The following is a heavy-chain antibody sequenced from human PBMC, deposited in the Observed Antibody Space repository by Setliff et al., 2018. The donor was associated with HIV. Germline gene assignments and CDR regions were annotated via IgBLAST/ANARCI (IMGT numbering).Heavy chain of an antibody. J-gene: IGHJ5*02. D-gene: IGHD3-16*01. Sequence: PGGSLRLSCAASKFSFSTYSMNWVRQAPGKGLEWVSFISSTNNFIYYADSVKGRFTISRDNAKNTVYLQMNSLRVDDTSIYYCVRRGKEEISFAHSFDPWGQGTLVTVSS. CDR2: ISSTNNFI. CDR1: KFSFSTYS. CDR3: VRRGKEEISFAHSFDP. V-gene: IGHV3-21*01.